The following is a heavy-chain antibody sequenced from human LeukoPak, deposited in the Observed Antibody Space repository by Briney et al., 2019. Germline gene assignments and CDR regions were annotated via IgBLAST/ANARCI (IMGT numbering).Heavy chain of an antibody. Sequence: SETLSLTCTVYGGSISSYYWSWIRQPPGKGLEWIGYIYYSGSTNYNPSLKSRVTISVDTSKNQFSLKLSSVTAADTAVYYCARGNYGYQLLGVWGQGTLVTVSS. CDR1: GGSISSYY. CDR3: ARGNYGYQLLGV. J-gene: IGHJ4*02. CDR2: IYYSGST. V-gene: IGHV4-59*01. D-gene: IGHD2-2*01.